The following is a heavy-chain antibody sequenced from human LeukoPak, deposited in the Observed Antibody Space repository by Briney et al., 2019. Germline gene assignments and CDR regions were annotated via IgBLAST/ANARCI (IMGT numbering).Heavy chain of an antibody. CDR1: GFIFRAYD. V-gene: IGHV3-48*03. Sequence: GGSLRLSCVASGFIFRAYDMTWVRQAPGKGLEWVSYISSSGSAIHYAESVKGRFTISRDDANNSLYMQMNSLRAEDTAVYYCAREKASTTGATDYDYWGQGTLVTVSS. CDR3: AREKASTTGATDYDY. CDR2: ISSSGSAI. D-gene: IGHD1-1*01. J-gene: IGHJ4*02.